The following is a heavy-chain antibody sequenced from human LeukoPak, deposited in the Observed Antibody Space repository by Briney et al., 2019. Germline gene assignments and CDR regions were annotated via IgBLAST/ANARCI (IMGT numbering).Heavy chain of an antibody. CDR1: GYTFTNYY. CDR2: MNPNSGNT. J-gene: IGHJ4*02. V-gene: IGHV1-8*03. Sequence: ASVKVSCKASGYTFTNYYSNWLRQATGQGLEWMGYMNPNSGNTGYAQKFQDRVTITSDTSISTAYMELSSLRSDDTAVYYCAREGLDYWGQGTLVTVSS. CDR3: AREGLDY.